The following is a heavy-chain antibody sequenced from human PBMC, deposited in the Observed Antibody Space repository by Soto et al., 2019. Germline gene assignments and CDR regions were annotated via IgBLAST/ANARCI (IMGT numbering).Heavy chain of an antibody. CDR3: ARGGGAYYYYYMDV. D-gene: IGHD3-3*01. CDR1: GFTFSSYS. J-gene: IGHJ6*03. V-gene: IGHV3-21*01. CDR2: ISSSSSYI. Sequence: GGSLRLSCAASGFTFSSYSMNWVRQAPGKGLEWVSSISSSSSYIYYADSVKGRFTISRDNAKNSLYLQMNSLRAEDTAVYYCARGGGAYYYYYMDVWGKGTTVTVSS.